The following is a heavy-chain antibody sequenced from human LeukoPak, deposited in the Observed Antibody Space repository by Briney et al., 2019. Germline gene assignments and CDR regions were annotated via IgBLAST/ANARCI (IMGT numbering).Heavy chain of an antibody. CDR1: GDIVSDNSAA. CDR2: TYYRSKWYN. D-gene: IGHD2-15*01. V-gene: IGHV6-1*01. Sequence: SQTLSLTCAISGDIVSDNSAAWNSIRQSPSRGLEWLGRTYYRSKWYNDYAVSVKSRLTINPDTSKNQFSLQLNSVTPEDTAVYYCARSRYCSGGSCLAQYFQHWGQGTLVTVPS. CDR3: ARSRYCSGGSCLAQYFQH. J-gene: IGHJ1*01.